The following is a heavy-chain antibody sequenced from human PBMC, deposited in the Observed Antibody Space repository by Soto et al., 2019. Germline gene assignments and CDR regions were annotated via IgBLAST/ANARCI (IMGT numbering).Heavy chain of an antibody. Sequence: QVQLVQSGAEVKKPGASVKVSCKASGYTFTSYDINWVRQATGQGLEWMGWMNPNSGNTGYAQKYQGRVTMTRNTSISTAYMELSSLRSEDTAVYYCARGTEVVTAFPLDYWGQGTLVTVSS. CDR3: ARGTEVVTAFPLDY. CDR2: MNPNSGNT. D-gene: IGHD2-21*02. CDR1: GYTFTSYD. V-gene: IGHV1-8*01. J-gene: IGHJ4*02.